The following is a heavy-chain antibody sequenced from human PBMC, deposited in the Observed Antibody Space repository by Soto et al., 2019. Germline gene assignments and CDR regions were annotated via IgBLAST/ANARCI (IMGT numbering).Heavy chain of an antibody. J-gene: IGHJ3*02. CDR2: VYSGGGT. CDR1: GFSVSNNY. CDR3: ARMWCRGTCKGDGFDI. V-gene: IGHV3-66*01. D-gene: IGHD2-15*01. Sequence: EVQLVESGGGLVQPGGSLRLSCAASGFSVSNNYMSWVRQAPGKGLEWVSTVYSGGGTYFADSVKGRFTISRDNSKNTLYLQMNSLRAEDTAVYYCARMWCRGTCKGDGFDIWGQGTMVTVSS.